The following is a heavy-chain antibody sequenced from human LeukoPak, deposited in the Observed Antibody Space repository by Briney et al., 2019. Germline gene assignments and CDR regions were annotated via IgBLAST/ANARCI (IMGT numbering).Heavy chain of an antibody. CDR1: GGSISSYY. D-gene: IGHD3-9*01. J-gene: IGHJ6*03. V-gene: IGHV4-59*01. Sequence: SQTLSLTCTVSGGSISSYYWSWIRQPPGKGLEWIVYIYYSGSNNYNPSLKSRVTISVDTSKNQFSLKLSSVTAADTAVYYCARGAQTYYDILTGYYNGYYYYYMDVWGKGTTVTISS. CDR2: IYYSGSN. CDR3: ARGAQTYYDILTGYYNGYYYYYMDV.